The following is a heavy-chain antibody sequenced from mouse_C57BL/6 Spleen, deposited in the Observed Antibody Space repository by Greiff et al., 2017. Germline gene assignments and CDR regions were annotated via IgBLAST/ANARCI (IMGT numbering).Heavy chain of an antibody. CDR2: ISYSGST. J-gene: IGHJ4*01. CDR1: GYSITSGYD. Sequence: EVKLVESGPGMVKPSQSLSLTCTVTGYSITSGYDWHWIRHFPGNKLEWMGYISYSGSTNYNPSLKSRISITHDTSKNHFFLKLNSVTTEDTATYCCARGGESDGYYAAMDYWGQGTSVTVSS. D-gene: IGHD2-3*01. V-gene: IGHV3-1*01. CDR3: ARGGESDGYYAAMDY.